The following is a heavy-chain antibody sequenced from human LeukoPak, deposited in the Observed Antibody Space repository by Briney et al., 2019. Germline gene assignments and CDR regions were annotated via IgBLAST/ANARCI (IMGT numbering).Heavy chain of an antibody. D-gene: IGHD4-17*01. Sequence: GGSLRLSCVASGVTFSSYSMAWVRQAPGKGLGWFSSITGSSSTINNADSVKGRFTISRDNDKNSLYLQMNSLRDEDTAVYYCARLRPGYYFDYWGQGALVTVSS. CDR1: GVTFSSYS. CDR2: ITGSSSTI. V-gene: IGHV3-48*02. CDR3: ARLRPGYYFDY. J-gene: IGHJ4*02.